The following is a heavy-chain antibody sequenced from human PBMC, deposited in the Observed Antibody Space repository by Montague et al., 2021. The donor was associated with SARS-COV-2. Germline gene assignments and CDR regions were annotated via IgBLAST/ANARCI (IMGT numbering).Heavy chain of an antibody. CDR3: ARVDYQVPYYYYAGMDP. D-gene: IGHD3/OR15-3a*01. CDR1: GFTFTNYW. CDR2: INQHGGEN. J-gene: IGHJ6*02. V-gene: IGHV3-7*01. Sequence: SLRLSCSASGFTFTNYWMTWVRLAPGKGLEWVATINQHGGENYYXGSVKGRFTISRDNAKKSVYLQINSLGAEDTAVYYCARVDYQVPYYYYAGMDPWGQGTTVTVSS.